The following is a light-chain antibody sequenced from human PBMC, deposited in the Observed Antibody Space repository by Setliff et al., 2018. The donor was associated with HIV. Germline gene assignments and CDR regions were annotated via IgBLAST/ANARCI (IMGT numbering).Light chain of an antibody. Sequence: QSVLTQPASVSGSPGQSITISCTGTSSDVGRYNLVSWYQQHPGKVPKLMIYQATKRPSGVSNRFSGSKSGNTASLTISGLQAEDEADYYCCSNTGSNTYVFGTGTKVTVL. CDR2: QAT. J-gene: IGLJ1*01. CDR1: SSDVGRYNL. CDR3: CSNTGSNTYV. V-gene: IGLV2-23*01.